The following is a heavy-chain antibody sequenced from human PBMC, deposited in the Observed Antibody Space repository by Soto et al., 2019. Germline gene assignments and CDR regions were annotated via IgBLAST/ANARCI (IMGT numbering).Heavy chain of an antibody. D-gene: IGHD2-15*01. CDR1: GFTFNIYG. CDR2: ISFDGSTR. Sequence: QVQLVESGGGVVQSGMSLRLSCAASGFTFNIYGLHWVRQTPGKGLEWVAAISFDGSTRSYADSAKGRFTISRDDSKKTLHLVMNSLRSEDTAVYYCGRDTSMGGRYYYGVDVWGQGTTVTVSS. J-gene: IGHJ6*02. V-gene: IGHV3-30*03. CDR3: GRDTSMGGRYYYGVDV.